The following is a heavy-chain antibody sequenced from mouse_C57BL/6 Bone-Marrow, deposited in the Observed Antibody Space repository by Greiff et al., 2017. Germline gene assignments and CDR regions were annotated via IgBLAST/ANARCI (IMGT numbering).Heavy chain of an antibody. V-gene: IGHV1-55*01. CDR2: IYPGSGST. J-gene: IGHJ3*01. D-gene: IGHD2-4*01. CDR1: GYTFTSYW. CDR3: ARCPYDYGGAWFAY. Sequence: QVQLQQPGAELVKPGASVKMSCKASGYTFTSYWITWVKQRPGQGLEWIGDIYPGSGSTNYNEKFKSKATLTVDTSSSTAYMQLSSLTSEDSAVYYCARCPYDYGGAWFAYWGQGTLVTVSA.